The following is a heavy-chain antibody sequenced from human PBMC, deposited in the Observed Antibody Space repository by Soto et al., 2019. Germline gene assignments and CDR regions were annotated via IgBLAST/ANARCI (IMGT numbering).Heavy chain of an antibody. CDR2: IRSKANSYAT. D-gene: IGHD2-15*01. CDR1: GFTFSASA. Sequence: EVQLVESGGGLVQPGGSLKLSCAASGFTFSASAIHWVRQASGKGLEWVGRIRSKANSYATTYTASVKGRFTMSRDDSKNTAYLQMNSLKIEDTAVYYCLGSSYPGTFDYWGQGTLVTVSS. V-gene: IGHV3-73*01. CDR3: LGSSYPGTFDY. J-gene: IGHJ4*02.